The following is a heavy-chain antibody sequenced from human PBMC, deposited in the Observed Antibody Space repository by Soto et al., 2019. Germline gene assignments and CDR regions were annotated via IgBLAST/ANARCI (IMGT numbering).Heavy chain of an antibody. D-gene: IGHD4-17*01. J-gene: IGHJ4*02. CDR1: GFTFSSYW. V-gene: IGHV3-74*01. Sequence: GGSLRLSCAASGFTFSSYWMHWVRQAPGKGLVWVSRINSDGSSTSYADSVKGRFTISRDNAKNTLYLQMNSLRAEDTAVYYCSRVSRGDYGIPNEYYFDYWGQGTLVTAPQ. CDR3: SRVSRGDYGIPNEYYFDY. CDR2: INSDGSST.